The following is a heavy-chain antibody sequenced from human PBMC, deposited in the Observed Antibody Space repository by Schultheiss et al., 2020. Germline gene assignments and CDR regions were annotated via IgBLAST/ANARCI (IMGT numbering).Heavy chain of an antibody. CDR3: ARVGSGWYKMAWFDP. CDR2: IYYSGST. V-gene: IGHV4-59*01. Sequence: SQTLSLTCTVSGGSISSYYWSWIRQPPGKGLEWIGYIYYSGSTNYNPSLKSRVTISVDTSKNQFSLKLSSVTAADTAVYYCARVGSGWYKMAWFDPWGQGTLVTVSS. D-gene: IGHD6-19*01. CDR1: GGSISSYY. J-gene: IGHJ5*02.